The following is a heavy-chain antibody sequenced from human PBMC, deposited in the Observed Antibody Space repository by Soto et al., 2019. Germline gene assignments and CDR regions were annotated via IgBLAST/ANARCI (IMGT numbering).Heavy chain of an antibody. CDR3: AREGVDYYYGMDV. V-gene: IGHV3-30-3*01. Sequence: QVQLVESGGGVVQPGRSLRLSCAASGFTFSSYAMHWVRQAPGKGLEWVAVISYDGSNKYYADSVKGRFTISRDNSKNTLYLQMNSLRAEDTAVYYCAREGVDYYYGMDVWGQGTTVTVSS. D-gene: IGHD2-15*01. CDR1: GFTFSSYA. J-gene: IGHJ6*02. CDR2: ISYDGSNK.